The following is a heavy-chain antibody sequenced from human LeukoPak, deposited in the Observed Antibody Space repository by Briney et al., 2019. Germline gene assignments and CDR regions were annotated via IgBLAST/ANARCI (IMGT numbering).Heavy chain of an antibody. Sequence: PSETLSLTCTVSGGSISSYYWSWIRQPPGKGLEWIGEINHSGSTNYNPSLKSRVTISVDTSKNQFSLKLISVTAADTALYYCAYSSGYQQHWGQGTLVTVSS. CDR1: GGSISSYY. V-gene: IGHV4-34*01. D-gene: IGHD3-22*01. CDR3: AYSSGYQQH. J-gene: IGHJ1*01. CDR2: INHSGST.